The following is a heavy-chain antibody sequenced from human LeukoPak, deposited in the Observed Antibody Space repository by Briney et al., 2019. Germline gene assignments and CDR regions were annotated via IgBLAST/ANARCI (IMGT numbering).Heavy chain of an antibody. CDR2: ISDGGDKT. CDR3: AGEEVGAAVD. V-gene: IGHV3-23*01. D-gene: IGHD2-15*01. CDR1: GFTFSNYA. J-gene: IGHJ4*02. Sequence: PGGSLRLSCTASGFTFSNYAMAWVRQASGKGLEWVSAISDGGDKTYYADSVKGRFTVSRDNSRKTLYLQINSLRAEDTALYYCAGEEVGAAVDWGQGTLVTVSS.